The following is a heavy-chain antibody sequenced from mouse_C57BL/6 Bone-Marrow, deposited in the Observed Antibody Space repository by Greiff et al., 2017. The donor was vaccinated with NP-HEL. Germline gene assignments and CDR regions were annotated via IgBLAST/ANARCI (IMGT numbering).Heavy chain of an antibody. CDR3: ISYYASSYDAMAN. CDR2: IDPENGDT. Sequence: EVQLEESGAELVRPGASVKLSCTASGFNIKDDYMHWVKQRPEQGLEWIGWIDPENGDTEYASKFQGKATLTAATPSNTAYLQLSSLTSEDSAVSYSISYYASSYDAMANWGQGTSVTVSA. V-gene: IGHV14-4*01. J-gene: IGHJ4*01. CDR1: GFNIKDDY. D-gene: IGHD1-1*02.